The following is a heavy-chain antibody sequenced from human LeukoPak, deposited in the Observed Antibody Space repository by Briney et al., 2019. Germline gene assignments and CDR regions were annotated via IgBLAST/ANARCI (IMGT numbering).Heavy chain of an antibody. CDR3: ARERQLERLAFGKEGSAFDY. D-gene: IGHD1-1*01. CDR2: ISSSSSYI. J-gene: IGHJ4*02. CDR1: GITFNSYT. V-gene: IGHV3-21*01. Sequence: GGSLRLSCAASGITFNSYTMNWVRQAPGKGLEWVSSISSSSSYIYYAASVKGRFTISRDNAKNPPYLQMNRLRAEDTAVYYCARERQLERLAFGKEGSAFDYWGQGTLVTVSS.